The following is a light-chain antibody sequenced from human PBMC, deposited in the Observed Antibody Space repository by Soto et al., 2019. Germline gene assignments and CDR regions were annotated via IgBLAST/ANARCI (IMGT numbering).Light chain of an antibody. CDR3: QQRSNWPRT. V-gene: IGKV3-11*01. Sequence: EIVLTQSPATLSLSPGERATLSCRASQSVRSYLAWYQQKPGQAPRLLIYDASNRATGIPARFSGSGSGTDFTLTISSREPEDFAVYYCQQRSNWPRTFGQGTKLEIK. J-gene: IGKJ2*01. CDR2: DAS. CDR1: QSVRSY.